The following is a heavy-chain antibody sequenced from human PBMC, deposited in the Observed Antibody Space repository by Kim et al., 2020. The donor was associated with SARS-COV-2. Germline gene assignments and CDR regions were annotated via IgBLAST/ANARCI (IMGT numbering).Heavy chain of an antibody. J-gene: IGHJ4*02. D-gene: IGHD1-26*01. V-gene: IGHV4-59*01. Sequence: TNCNPSLNKRVPISVDTSKNQFSLKLSSVTAADTAVYYCARYSGSYSVDYWGQGTLVTVSS. CDR3: ARYSGSYSVDY. CDR2: T.